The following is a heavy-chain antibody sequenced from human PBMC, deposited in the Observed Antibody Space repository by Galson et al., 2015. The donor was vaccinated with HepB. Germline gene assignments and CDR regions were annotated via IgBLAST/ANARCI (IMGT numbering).Heavy chain of an antibody. D-gene: IGHD1-1*01. V-gene: IGHV3-23*01. J-gene: IGHJ4*02. Sequence: SLRLSCAASGFTFSSLGMTWVRQAPGKGLGCVSAIGVNAGSTDYADSVKGRFTISRDNSKNMLYLQMNNLRAEDTAVYYCAKGTTNIGYWGQGTLVTVSS. CDR1: GFTFSSLG. CDR2: IGVNAGST. CDR3: AKGTTNIGY.